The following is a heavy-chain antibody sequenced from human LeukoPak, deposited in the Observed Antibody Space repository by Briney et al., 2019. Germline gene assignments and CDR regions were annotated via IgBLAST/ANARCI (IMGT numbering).Heavy chain of an antibody. D-gene: IGHD1-14*01. J-gene: IGHJ6*01. CDR3: ARDPGDLYY. Sequence: RGSLRESRAASGFTVSTDYMSWVRQAPGKGLEWVSIIYRGGNTYYAESVKDGFTISRDNSKSTVYLQMDSLAVEETAVYFCARDPGDLYY. CDR1: GFTVSTDY. V-gene: IGHV3-66*01. CDR2: IYRGGNT.